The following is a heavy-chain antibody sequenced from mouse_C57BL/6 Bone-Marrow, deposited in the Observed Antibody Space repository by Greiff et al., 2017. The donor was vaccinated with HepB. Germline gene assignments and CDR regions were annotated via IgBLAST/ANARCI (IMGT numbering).Heavy chain of an antibody. J-gene: IGHJ2*01. CDR3: RYYSSSRHDY. Sequence: VQLQQSGAELAKPGASVKLSCKASGYTFTSYWMHWVKQRPGQGLVWIGYINPSSGYTKYNQKFKDKATLTEDKSSSTAYMQLSSQTYEVSAVYYCRYYSSSRHDYWGHGTTLAVSS. CDR2: INPSSGYT. CDR1: GYTFTSYW. V-gene: IGHV1-7*01. D-gene: IGHD1-1*01.